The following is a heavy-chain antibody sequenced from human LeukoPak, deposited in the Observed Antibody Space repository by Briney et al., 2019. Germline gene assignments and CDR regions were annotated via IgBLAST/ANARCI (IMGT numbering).Heavy chain of an antibody. CDR1: GFNLGSFR. CDR2: ISSSSSFI. Sequence: GGPLRLSGPAPGFNLGSFRMVWAGQAQGKGWEFVSSISSSSSFIYYADSVKGRFIISRDNAKKSLSLQMNSLRAEDTAVYYCASDFTYYMDVWGKGTTVTVSS. J-gene: IGHJ6*03. CDR3: ASDFTYYMDV. V-gene: IGHV3-21*01.